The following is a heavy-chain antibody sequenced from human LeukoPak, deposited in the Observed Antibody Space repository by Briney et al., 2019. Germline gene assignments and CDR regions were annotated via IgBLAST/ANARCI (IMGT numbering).Heavy chain of an antibody. V-gene: IGHV5-51*01. CDR1: GYSFTNYW. CDR3: ARRNCGGDCYYYYYGLDV. Sequence: GESLKISCKASGYSFTNYWIGWLRQMPGKGLEWMGIINPGDAHTRYSPSFQGQVTISADKSISTAYLQWSSLKASDTAMYYCARRNCGGDCYYYYYGLDVWGQGTTVIVSS. D-gene: IGHD2-21*02. J-gene: IGHJ6*02. CDR2: INPGDAHT.